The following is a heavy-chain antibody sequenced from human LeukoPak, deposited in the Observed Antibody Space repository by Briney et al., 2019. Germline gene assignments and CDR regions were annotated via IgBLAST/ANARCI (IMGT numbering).Heavy chain of an antibody. Sequence: SETLSLTCAVYGGSFSGYYWSWIRQPPGKGLEWIGEINHSGSTNYNPSLKSRVTISVDTSKNQFSLKLRPVTAADTAVYYCARLRVSSIAARPQGGAFDIWGQGTMVTVSS. CDR2: INHSGST. CDR3: ARLRVSSIAARPQGGAFDI. J-gene: IGHJ3*02. V-gene: IGHV4-34*01. CDR1: GGSFSGYY. D-gene: IGHD6-6*01.